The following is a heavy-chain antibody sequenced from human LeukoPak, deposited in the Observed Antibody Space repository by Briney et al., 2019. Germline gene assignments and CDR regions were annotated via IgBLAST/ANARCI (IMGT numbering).Heavy chain of an antibody. CDR1: EFTFSAYA. CDR3: ARAMHGPIDY. V-gene: IGHV3-48*04. CDR2: ISPTGSTM. J-gene: IGHJ4*02. Sequence: GGSLRLSCATSEFTFSAYAMNWVRQAPGKGLEWVGYISPTGSTMFYAGSVKGRFTISRDNADNSLYLQMNSLRAEDTAVYYCARAMHGPIDYWGQGTLVTVSS.